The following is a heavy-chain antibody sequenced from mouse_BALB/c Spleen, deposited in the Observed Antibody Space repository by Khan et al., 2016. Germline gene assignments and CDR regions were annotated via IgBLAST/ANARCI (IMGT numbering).Heavy chain of an antibody. J-gene: IGHJ2*01. CDR2: ISYSGST. CDR3: ARSRGNYFDY. Sequence: EVQLQESGPGLVKPSQSLSLTCTVTGYSITSDYAWNWIRQFPGNKLEWMGYISYSGSTSYNPSLKSRISITRDTSKNQFFLQLNSVTTEDTATYYCARSRGNYFDYWGQGTTLIVSS. V-gene: IGHV3-2*02. CDR1: GYSITSDYA.